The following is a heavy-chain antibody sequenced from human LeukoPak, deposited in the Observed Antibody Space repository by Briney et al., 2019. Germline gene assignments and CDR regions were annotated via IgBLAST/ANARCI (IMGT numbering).Heavy chain of an antibody. CDR2: ITYDGYYK. CDR3: ARDLSPVVRASPMGY. CDR1: GFTFTSYG. V-gene: IGHV3-30*03. J-gene: IGHJ4*02. Sequence: GGSLILSCAASGFTFTSYGMHWVRQSPGKGLEWVALITYDGYYKYYSDSVKGRFTISSDTSKNTLYLQMNSLRAEDTAVYYCARDLSPVVRASPMGYWGQGTLVTVSS. D-gene: IGHD3-10*01.